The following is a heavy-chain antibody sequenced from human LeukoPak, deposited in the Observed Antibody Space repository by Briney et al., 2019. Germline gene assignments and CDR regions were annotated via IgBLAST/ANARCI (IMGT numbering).Heavy chain of an antibody. CDR3: ARVGALAAAPDSEYFQH. CDR1: GYTFTSYY. CDR2: INPSGGST. V-gene: IGHV1-46*01. D-gene: IGHD6-13*01. Sequence: VKVSCKASGYTFTSYYMHWVRQAPGQGLEWMGIINPSGGSTSYAQKFQGRVTMTRDTSTSTVYMELSSLRSEDTAVYYCARVGALAAAPDSEYFQHWGQGTLVTVSS. J-gene: IGHJ1*01.